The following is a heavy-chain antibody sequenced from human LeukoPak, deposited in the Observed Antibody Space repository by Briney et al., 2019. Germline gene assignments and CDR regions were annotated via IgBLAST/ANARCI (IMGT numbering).Heavy chain of an antibody. CDR2: INPNSGGT. D-gene: IGHD2-15*01. CDR1: GYTFTGYY. V-gene: IGHV1-2*06. CDR3: ARRYCSGGSCYSDY. J-gene: IGHJ4*02. Sequence: SVKVSCKAAGYTFTGYYMYWVRQAPGQGLEWMGRINPNSGGTNYAQKFQGRVTMTRDTSISTAYMELSRLRSDDTAVYYCARRYCSGGSCYSDYWGQGTLVTVSS.